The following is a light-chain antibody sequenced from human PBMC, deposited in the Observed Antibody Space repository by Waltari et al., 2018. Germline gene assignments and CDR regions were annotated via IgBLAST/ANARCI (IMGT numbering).Light chain of an antibody. CDR3: QQHYTTLTWT. CDR2: WAS. V-gene: IGKV4-1*01. J-gene: IGKJ1*01. CDR1: QSVLHSPNNKNY. Sequence: DIVMTQSPDSLAVPLGERATNHCKSSQSVLHSPNNKNYLAWYQQKPGQPPKLLIYWASTRGSGVPDRFSASGSGTDFTLTISSLQAEDVAVYYCQQHYTTLTWTFGQGTKVEIK.